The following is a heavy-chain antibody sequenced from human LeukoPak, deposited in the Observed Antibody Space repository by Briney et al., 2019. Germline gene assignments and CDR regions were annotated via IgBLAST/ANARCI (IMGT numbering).Heavy chain of an antibody. CDR2: INHSGST. CDR3: ARGRGFYYYYYMDV. Sequence: SETLSLTCAVYGGSFSGYYWSWIRQPPGKGLEWIGEINHSGSTNYNPSLKSRVTISVDTSKNQFSLKLSSVTAADTAVYYCARGRGFYYYYYMDVWGKGTTVTVSS. J-gene: IGHJ6*03. V-gene: IGHV4-34*01. CDR1: GGSFSGYY.